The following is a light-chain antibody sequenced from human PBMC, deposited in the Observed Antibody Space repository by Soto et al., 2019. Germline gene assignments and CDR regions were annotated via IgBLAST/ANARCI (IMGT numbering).Light chain of an antibody. CDR3: QSFDDSLSGVI. CDR2: GNN. J-gene: IGLJ2*01. CDR1: NSNIGAAYG. V-gene: IGLV1-40*01. Sequence: QAVVTQPPSVSGAPGQRVTISCTGSNSNIGAAYGVHWYQQLPGKAPKLLIYGNNNRPSGVPDRFSGSKSGTSASLAITGLQAEDEADYYCQSFDDSLSGVIFGGVTKLTVL.